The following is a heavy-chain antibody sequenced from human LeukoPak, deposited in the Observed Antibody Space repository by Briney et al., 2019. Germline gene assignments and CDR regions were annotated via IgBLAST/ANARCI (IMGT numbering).Heavy chain of an antibody. V-gene: IGHV5-51*01. J-gene: IGHJ3*02. CDR1: GYSFTSYW. CDR2: IYPGDSDT. CDR3: ARAYCGGDCGDAFDI. Sequence: NLGESLQISCKGSGYSFTSYWIGWVRQLPGKGLEWMGIIYPGDSDTRYSPSFQGQVTISADKSISTAYLQWSSLKASDTAMYYCARAYCGGDCGDAFDIWGQGTMVTVSS. D-gene: IGHD2-21*02.